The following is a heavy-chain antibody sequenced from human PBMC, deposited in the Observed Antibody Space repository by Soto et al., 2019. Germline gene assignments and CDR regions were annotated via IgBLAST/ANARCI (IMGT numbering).Heavy chain of an antibody. J-gene: IGHJ4*02. Sequence: PGGSLRLSCAAPGFTFSSYWMSWVRQAPGKGLEWVANIKQDGSEKYYVDSVKGRFTISRDNAKNSLYLQMNSLRAEDTAVYYCARVLAARPFDYWGQGTLVTSPQ. V-gene: IGHV3-7*01. D-gene: IGHD6-6*01. CDR2: IKQDGSEK. CDR3: ARVLAARPFDY. CDR1: GFTFSSYW.